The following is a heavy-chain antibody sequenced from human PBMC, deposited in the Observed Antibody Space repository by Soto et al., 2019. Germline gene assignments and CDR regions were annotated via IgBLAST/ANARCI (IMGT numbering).Heavy chain of an antibody. CDR2: IKPTVDSA. V-gene: IGHV1-69*01. CDR1: GGTLSDYA. D-gene: IGHD3-10*01. CDR3: AVAAVREIMAQESSGMAV. Sequence: QVQLVQSGAEVKTPGSSVKVSCKASGGTLSDYAISWVRQAPGQGLEWMGGIKPTVDSANYAQNFQGRLTIYADESTSTANLELSSLRSDDTAVYYCAVAAVREIMAQESSGMAVWGQGTTVIVSS. J-gene: IGHJ6*02.